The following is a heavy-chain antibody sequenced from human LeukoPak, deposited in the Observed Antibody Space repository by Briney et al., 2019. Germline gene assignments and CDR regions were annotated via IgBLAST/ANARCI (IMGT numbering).Heavy chain of an antibody. CDR2: INSNTGGT. CDR3: ACLYQWQVSYYSHGMDV. D-gene: IGHD6-19*01. V-gene: IGHV1-2*06. CDR1: GYTFTDYY. Sequence: ASVKVSCKASGYTFTDYYMHWVRQAPGQGLEWVGRINSNTGGTNYAQRFQGRVTLTRDTSITTAYMELSSLRSDDTAIYYCACLYQWQVSYYSHGMDVWGQGTTVTVSS. J-gene: IGHJ6*02.